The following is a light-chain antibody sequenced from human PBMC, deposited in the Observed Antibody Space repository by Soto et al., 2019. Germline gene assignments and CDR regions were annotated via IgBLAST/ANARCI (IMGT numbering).Light chain of an antibody. CDR1: SSDVGGYNY. CDR2: DVS. CDR3: SSYTSSSLGV. Sequence: QSVLTQPASVSGSPGQSITISCTGPSSDVGGYNYVSWYQQHPGKAPKLMIYDVSNRPSGVSNRFSGSKSGNTASLTISGLQAEDEADYYCSSYTSSSLGVFGTGTKVTVL. J-gene: IGLJ1*01. V-gene: IGLV2-14*01.